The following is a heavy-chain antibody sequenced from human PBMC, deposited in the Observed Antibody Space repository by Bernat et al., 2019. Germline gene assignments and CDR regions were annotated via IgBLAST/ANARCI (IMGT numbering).Heavy chain of an antibody. J-gene: IGHJ3*02. D-gene: IGHD3-3*01. CDR3: ARDKRFVEWYPSPFDI. CDR1: GYTFTSYG. Sequence: QVQLVQSGAEVKKPGASVKVSCKAPGYTFTSYGISWVRQAPGQGLEWMGWISAYNGNTNYAQKLQGRVTMTTDTSTSTAYMELRSLRSDDTAVYYCARDKRFVEWYPSPFDIWGQGTMVTVSS. V-gene: IGHV1-18*04. CDR2: ISAYNGNT.